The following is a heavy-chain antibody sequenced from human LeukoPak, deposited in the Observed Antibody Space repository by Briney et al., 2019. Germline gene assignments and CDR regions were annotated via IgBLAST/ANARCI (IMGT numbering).Heavy chain of an antibody. CDR2: INSDGSST. D-gene: IGHD2-15*01. Sequence: GGSLRLSCAASGFTFSSYWTHWVRQAPGKGPVWVSRINSDGSSTTYADSVKGRFTISRDNAKNTLYLQMNSLRAEDTAVYYCALYCSGGSCYNYYYYYYYMDVWGKGTTVTVSS. V-gene: IGHV3-74*01. CDR3: ALYCSGGSCYNYYYYYYYMDV. J-gene: IGHJ6*03. CDR1: GFTFSSYW.